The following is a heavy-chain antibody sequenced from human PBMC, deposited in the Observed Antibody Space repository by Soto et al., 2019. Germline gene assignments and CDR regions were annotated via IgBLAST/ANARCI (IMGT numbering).Heavy chain of an antibody. CDR1: GGPFSSYT. CDR3: ARGAGPAAFAFDI. J-gene: IGHJ3*02. D-gene: IGHD2-2*01. CDR2: IIPILGIA. V-gene: IGHV1-69*02. Sequence: SVKVSCKASGGPFSSYTISWVRQAPGQGLEWMGRIIPILGIANYAQKFQGRVTITADKSTSTAYMELSSLRSEDTAVYYCARGAGPAAFAFDIWGQGTMVTVSS.